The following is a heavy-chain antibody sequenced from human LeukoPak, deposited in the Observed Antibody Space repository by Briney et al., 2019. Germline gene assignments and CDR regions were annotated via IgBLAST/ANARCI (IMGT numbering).Heavy chain of an antibody. CDR2: ISGSGGST. CDR3: AKDIVVVPAAILDY. J-gene: IGHJ4*02. V-gene: IGHV3-23*01. CDR1: GFTFSSYG. D-gene: IGHD2-2*02. Sequence: GGSLRLSCAASGFTFSSYGMHWVRQAPGKGLEWVSAISGSGGSTYYADSVKGRFTISRDNSKNTLYLQMNSLRAEDTAVYYCAKDIVVVPAAILDYWGQGTLVTVSS.